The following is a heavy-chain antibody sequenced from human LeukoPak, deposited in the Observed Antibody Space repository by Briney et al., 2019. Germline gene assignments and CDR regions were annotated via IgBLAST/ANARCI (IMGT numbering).Heavy chain of an antibody. CDR2: INHSGST. J-gene: IGHJ4*02. CDR1: GGSFSGYY. CDR3: ARADGAKTDY. D-gene: IGHD3-16*01. Sequence: SETLSLTCAVYGGSFSGYYWSWIRQPPGKGLEWIGEINHSGSTNYNPSLKSRVTISVDTSKNQFSLKLSSVTAADTAVYYYARADGAKTDYWGQGTLVTVSS. V-gene: IGHV4-34*01.